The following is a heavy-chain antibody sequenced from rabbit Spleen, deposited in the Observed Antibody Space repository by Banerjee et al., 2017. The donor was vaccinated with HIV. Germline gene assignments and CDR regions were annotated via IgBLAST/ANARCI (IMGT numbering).Heavy chain of an antibody. Sequence: QEQLVEYGGDLVKPGASLTLTCTASGFSFSNSYYMCWVRQAPGKGLEWIACIYVGSGGGTKYASWAKGRFTISKTSSTTVTLQMTSLTVADTATYFCARAGEGGDGYLNLWGQGTLVTVS. CDR3: ARAGEGGDGYLNL. D-gene: IGHD5-1*01. CDR1: GFSFSNSYY. J-gene: IGHJ4*01. V-gene: IGHV1S45*01. CDR2: IYVGSGGGT.